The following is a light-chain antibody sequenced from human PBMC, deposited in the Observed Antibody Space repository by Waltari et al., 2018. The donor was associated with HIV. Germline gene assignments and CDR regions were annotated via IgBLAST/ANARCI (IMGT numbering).Light chain of an antibody. Sequence: DIQMTQSPSTLSASVGDRVTITCRASQTSSRWLAWYQQKPGKAPKLLIYKASTLESGVPSRFSGSGSGTAFSLTISSLQPDDFATYYCQQYKDFPITFGGGTKV. CDR1: QTSSRW. V-gene: IGKV1-5*03. CDR3: QQYKDFPIT. J-gene: IGKJ4*01. CDR2: KAS.